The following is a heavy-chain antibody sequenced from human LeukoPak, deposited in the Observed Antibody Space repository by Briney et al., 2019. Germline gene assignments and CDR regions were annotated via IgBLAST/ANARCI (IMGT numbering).Heavy chain of an antibody. Sequence: SETLSLTCAVYGGSFSGYYWSWIRQPPGKGLEWIGEINHSGSTNYNPSLKSRVTISVDTSKNQFSLKLSSVTAAGTAVYYCARGRSSTSWVYKIYFDPWGQGTLVTVSS. CDR3: ARGRSSTSWVYKIYFDP. CDR1: GGSFSGYY. V-gene: IGHV4-34*01. CDR2: INHSGST. D-gene: IGHD2-2*01. J-gene: IGHJ5*02.